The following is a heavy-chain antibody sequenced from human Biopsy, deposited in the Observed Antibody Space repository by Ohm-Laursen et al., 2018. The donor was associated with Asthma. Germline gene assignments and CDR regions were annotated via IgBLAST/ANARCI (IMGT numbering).Heavy chain of an antibody. CDR2: INAANGNT. V-gene: IGHV1-3*01. Sequence: ASVKVSCKASGYTFINYAIHWVRQAPGHSLEWMGWINAANGNTKYSQKFQGGLTISRDTSASTAYMDLSSLRSEDTAVYYCARTYFDFLTGQVHDAFAMWGQGTMVTVSS. J-gene: IGHJ3*02. CDR3: ARTYFDFLTGQVHDAFAM. D-gene: IGHD3-9*01. CDR1: GYTFINYA.